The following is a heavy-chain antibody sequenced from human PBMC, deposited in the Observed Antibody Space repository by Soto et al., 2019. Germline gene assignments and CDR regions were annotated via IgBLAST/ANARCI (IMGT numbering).Heavy chain of an antibody. CDR1: GGSISSYY. CDR3: ARISGQYYGSGSYYFDY. CDR2: IYYSGST. J-gene: IGHJ4*02. D-gene: IGHD3-10*01. V-gene: IGHV4-59*01. Sequence: SEPLSLTCTVSGGSISSYYWSWVRQPPGKGLEWIGYIYYSGSTNYNPSLKSRVTISVDTSKNQFSLKLSSVTAADTAVYYCARISGQYYGSGSYYFDYWGQGTLVTVSS.